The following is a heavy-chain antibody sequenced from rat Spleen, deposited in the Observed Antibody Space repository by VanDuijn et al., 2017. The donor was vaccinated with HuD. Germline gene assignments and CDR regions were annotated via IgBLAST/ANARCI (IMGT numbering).Heavy chain of an antibody. CDR1: GSTFSDYN. J-gene: IGHJ3*01. V-gene: IGHV5-7*01. D-gene: IGHD1-12*02. Sequence: EVQLVESGGGLVQPGRSLKLSCAASGSTFSDYNMAWVRQAPKKGLEWVATISYDGRSSYYRDSVKGRFTISRDDAKSTLYLQMDSLRSEDTATYYCTRRPYYDGAYYPFAYWGQGTLVTVSS. CDR3: TRRPYYDGAYYPFAY. CDR2: ISYDGRSS.